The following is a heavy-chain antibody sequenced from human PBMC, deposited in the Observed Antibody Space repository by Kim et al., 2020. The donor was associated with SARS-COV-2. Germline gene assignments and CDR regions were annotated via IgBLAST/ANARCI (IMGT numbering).Heavy chain of an antibody. D-gene: IGHD2-2*01. J-gene: IGHJ6*02. Sequence: GGSLRLSCAASGFTFSSYSMNWVRQAPGKGLEWVSSISSSSSYIYYADSVKGRFTISRDNAKNSLYLQMNSLRAEDTAVYYCARDLVVPAAYYYYYYGMDVWGQGTTVTVSS. CDR1: GFTFSSYS. V-gene: IGHV3-21*01. CDR3: ARDLVVPAAYYYYYYGMDV. CDR2: ISSSSSYI.